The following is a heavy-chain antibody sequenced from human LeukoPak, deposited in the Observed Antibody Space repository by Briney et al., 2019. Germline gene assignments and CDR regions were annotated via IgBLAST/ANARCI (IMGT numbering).Heavy chain of an antibody. V-gene: IGHV1-46*04. D-gene: IGHD3-22*01. J-gene: IGHJ4*02. Sequence: ASVKVSCKAPGYTFTTSHMHWVRQAPGQGLEWMGIIIPSGGSTSYAQKLQGRVTMTSDTSTSTAYMELSSLKSEDTAVYYCARDGGDGSGYYYYDYWGQGTLVTVSS. CDR3: ARDGGDGSGYYYYDY. CDR2: IIPSGGST. CDR1: GYTFTTSH.